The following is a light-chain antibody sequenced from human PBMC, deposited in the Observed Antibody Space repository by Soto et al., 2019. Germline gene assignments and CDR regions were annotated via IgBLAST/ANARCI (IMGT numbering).Light chain of an antibody. Sequence: DIQMTQSPSSLSASVGDRVTITCRASQSISTYLIWYQQKPGKAPKLLIYATSSLQSGVPSRFSGSGSGTDFTLTISSLQPDDFATYYCQQYNSYRTFGQGTKVDIK. CDR1: QSISTY. V-gene: IGKV1-39*01. CDR3: QQYNSYRT. CDR2: ATS. J-gene: IGKJ1*01.